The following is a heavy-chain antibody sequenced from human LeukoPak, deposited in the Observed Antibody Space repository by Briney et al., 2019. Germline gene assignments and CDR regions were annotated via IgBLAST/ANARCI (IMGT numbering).Heavy chain of an antibody. CDR1: GFTFSSFA. J-gene: IGHJ1*01. CDR2: ISYDGGNK. D-gene: IGHD3-3*01. V-gene: IGHV3-30-3*01. CDR3: ARGNNYYTDSTGFFQH. Sequence: GGSLRLSCAASGFTFSSFAMHWVRQAPGKGLEWVAVISYDGGNKFCADSVKGRFTISRDNSKNTLYLQMNSLRPEDTAVYYCARGNNYYTDSTGFFQHWGQGTLVTVSS.